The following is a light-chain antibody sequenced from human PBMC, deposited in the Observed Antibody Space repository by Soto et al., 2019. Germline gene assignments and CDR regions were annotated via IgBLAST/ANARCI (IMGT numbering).Light chain of an antibody. CDR2: FGS. J-gene: IGKJ5*01. CDR3: MQALQSLT. Sequence: EIVMTQSPLTLPVTPGAPASISCRSSQSLLYNNTYNYLDWYVQKPGQSPQLLIYFGSNRAPGVPDRFSGSGSDTDFTLKIIRVEAEDVETYYCMQALQSLTFGQGTRLEIK. V-gene: IGKV2-28*01. CDR1: QSLLYNNTYNY.